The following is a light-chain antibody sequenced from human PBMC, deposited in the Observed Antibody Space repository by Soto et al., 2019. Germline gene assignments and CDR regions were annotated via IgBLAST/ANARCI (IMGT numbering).Light chain of an antibody. J-gene: IGKJ1*01. V-gene: IGKV3D-7*01. CDR3: QQDYNFGT. CDR1: QSVSSSY. Sequence: PGERVTLSCRASQSVSSSYLTWYQQKPGQAPRLLIYGASTRATSIPARFSGSGSGTDFTLTISSLQPEDFAVYYCQQDYNFGTFGQGTKVEIK. CDR2: GAS.